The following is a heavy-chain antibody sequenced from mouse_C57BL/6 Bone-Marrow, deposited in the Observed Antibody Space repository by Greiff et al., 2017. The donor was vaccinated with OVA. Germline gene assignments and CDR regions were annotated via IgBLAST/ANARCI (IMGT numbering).Heavy chain of an antibody. CDR2: IYPRSGNT. Sequence: QVQLKESGAELARPGASVKLSCKASGYTFTSYGISWVKQRTGQGLEWIGEIYPRSGNTYYNEKFKGKATLTADKSSSTAYMELRSLTSEDSAVYFCARRDGQLVDYWGQGTTLTVSS. CDR3: ARRDGQLVDY. V-gene: IGHV1-81*01. CDR1: GYTFTSYG. D-gene: IGHD4-1*02. J-gene: IGHJ2*01.